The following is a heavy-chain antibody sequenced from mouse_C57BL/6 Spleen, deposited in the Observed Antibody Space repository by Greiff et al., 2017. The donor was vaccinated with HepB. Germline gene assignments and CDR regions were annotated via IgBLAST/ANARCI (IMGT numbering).Heavy chain of an antibody. V-gene: IGHV5S21*01. CDR1: GFTFSSYA. CDR3: TRQFFDY. CDR2: ISSGGDYI. Sequence: EVKVEESGEGLVKPGGSLKLSCAASGFTFSSYAMSWVRQTPEKRLEWVAYISSGGDYIYYADTVKGRFTISRDNARNTLYLQMSSLKSEDTAMYYCTRQFFDYWGQGTTLTVSS. J-gene: IGHJ2*01.